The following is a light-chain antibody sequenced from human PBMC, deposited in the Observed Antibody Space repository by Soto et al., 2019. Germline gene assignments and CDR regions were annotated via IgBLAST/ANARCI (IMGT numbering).Light chain of an antibody. J-gene: IGKJ2*01. CDR1: QSVSSYY. Sequence: IVLTQSPGTLSLSPGERATLSCRASQSVSSYYLAWYQQKPGQAPRLLIYGASSRATGIPDRFSGSGSGTDFTLTISRLEPEDFAVYYCQQYGSAPLMYTFGQGTKLEIK. CDR2: GAS. V-gene: IGKV3-20*01. CDR3: QQYGSAPLMYT.